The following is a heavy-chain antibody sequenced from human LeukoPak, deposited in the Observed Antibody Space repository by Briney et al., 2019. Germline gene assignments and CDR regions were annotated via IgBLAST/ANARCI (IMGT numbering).Heavy chain of an antibody. CDR3: AKDIGYSGYDPIDY. Sequence: GGSLRLSCAASGFTFDDYAMHWVRQAPGKGLEWVSGISWNSGSIGYADSVKGRFTISRDNAKNSLYLQMNSLRAEDTALYYCAKDIGYSGYDPIDYWGQGTLVTVSS. CDR2: ISWNSGSI. D-gene: IGHD5-12*01. J-gene: IGHJ4*02. V-gene: IGHV3-9*01. CDR1: GFTFDDYA.